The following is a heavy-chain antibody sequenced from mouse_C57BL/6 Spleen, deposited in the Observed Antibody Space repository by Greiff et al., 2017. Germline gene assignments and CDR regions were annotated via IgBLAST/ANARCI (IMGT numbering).Heavy chain of an antibody. V-gene: IGHV5-17*01. CDR2: ISSGSSTI. J-gene: IGHJ2*01. CDR3: ARRATVVAYYFDD. D-gene: IGHD1-1*01. Sequence: EVKRVESGGGLVKPGGSLKLSCAASGFTFSDYGMHWVRQAPEKGLEWVAYISSGSSTIYYADTVKGRFTISRDNAKNTLFLQMTSLRSEDTAMYYCARRATVVAYYFDDWGQGTTLTVSS. CDR1: GFTFSDYG.